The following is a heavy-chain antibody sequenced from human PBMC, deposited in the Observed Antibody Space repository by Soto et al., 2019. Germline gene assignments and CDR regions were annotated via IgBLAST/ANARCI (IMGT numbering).Heavy chain of an antibody. CDR3: AKGWELLRGGFYFDY. V-gene: IGHV3-23*01. J-gene: IGHJ4*02. CDR2: ISGSGGST. Sequence: EVQLLESGGGLVQPGGSLRLSCAASGFTFSSYAMSWVRQAPGKGLEWVSAISGSGGSTYYADSVKGRFTISRDNSKNTLDLQMNSRRAEDTAVYYCAKGWELLRGGFYFDYWGQGTLVTVSS. CDR1: GFTFSSYA. D-gene: IGHD1-26*01.